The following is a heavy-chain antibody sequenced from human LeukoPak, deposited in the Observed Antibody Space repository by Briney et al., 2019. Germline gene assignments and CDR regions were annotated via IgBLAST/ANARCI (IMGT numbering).Heavy chain of an antibody. D-gene: IGHD4-17*01. J-gene: IGHJ2*01. V-gene: IGHV3-74*01. CDR2: INSDGSST. CDR1: GFTFSSYW. CDR3: ARDQDDYGDYWYFDL. Sequence: GGSLRLSCAASGFTFSSYWMHWVRQVPGKGLVWVSRINSDGSSTNYADSVKGRFTISSDNAKNSLYLQMNRLRAEDTAVYYCARDQDDYGDYWYFDLWGRGTLVTVSS.